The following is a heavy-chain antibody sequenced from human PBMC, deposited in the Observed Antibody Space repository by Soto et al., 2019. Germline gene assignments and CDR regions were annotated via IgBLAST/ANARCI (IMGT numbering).Heavy chain of an antibody. CDR3: AKDGDLYSGYFDY. V-gene: IGHV3-23*01. Sequence: PGGSLRLSCAASGFTFSNYAMSWVRQAPGKGLEWVSAISDDADNMYYADSVKGRFSISRDNSKNTLYLQMNNLRADDTAVYYCAKDGDLYSGYFDYWGLGTLVTVSS. CDR2: ISDDADNM. D-gene: IGHD3-10*01. J-gene: IGHJ4*02. CDR1: GFTFSNYA.